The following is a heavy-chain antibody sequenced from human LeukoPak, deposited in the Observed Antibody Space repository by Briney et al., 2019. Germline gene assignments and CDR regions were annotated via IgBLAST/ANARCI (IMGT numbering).Heavy chain of an antibody. D-gene: IGHD3-9*01. CDR3: ARDPVSHYDVLTGYEGFDH. CDR2: INRDGSEK. CDR1: GFTFENYW. J-gene: IGHJ5*02. V-gene: IGHV3-7*01. Sequence: GGSLRLSCAASGFTFENYWMNWVRQAPGKGLEWVASINRDGSEKYYVDSVEGRFTLSRDNAKNSLSLQMNSLRAEDTAVYYCARDPVSHYDVLTGYEGFDHWGQGTLVIVSS.